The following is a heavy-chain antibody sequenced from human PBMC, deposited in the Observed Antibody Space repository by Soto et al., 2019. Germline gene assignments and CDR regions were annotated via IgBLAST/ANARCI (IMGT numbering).Heavy chain of an antibody. D-gene: IGHD6-6*01. V-gene: IGHV4-34*01. Sequence: PAETLSLTCAIYDGSFSGYYWSWIRQPPGKGPEWIGEINHSGSTNYNPSLKSRVTISVDTSKNQFSLKLSSVTAADTAVYYCARDSSYYYYYYGMDVWGQGTTVTVSS. J-gene: IGHJ6*01. CDR3: ARDSSYYYYYYGMDV. CDR1: DGSFSGYY. CDR2: INHSGST.